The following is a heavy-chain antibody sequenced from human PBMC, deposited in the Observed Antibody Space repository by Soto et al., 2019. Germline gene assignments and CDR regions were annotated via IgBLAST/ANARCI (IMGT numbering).Heavy chain of an antibody. D-gene: IGHD3-22*01. Sequence: QVQLVESGGGVVQPGRSLRVSCAAPGFTFSNYAMHWVRQAPGKGLEWVAVVSYDGSKQFYADSVEGRFTISRDSSKSTLYLHMDNLRDEDTAVFYCARDRVYYYDNSGYYNFDYWGQGTLVTVSS. CDR2: VSYDGSKQ. CDR1: GFTFSNYA. V-gene: IGHV3-30-3*01. J-gene: IGHJ4*02. CDR3: ARDRVYYYDNSGYYNFDY.